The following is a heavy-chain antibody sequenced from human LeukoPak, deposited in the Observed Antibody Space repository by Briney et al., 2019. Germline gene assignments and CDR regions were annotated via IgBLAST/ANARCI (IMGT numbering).Heavy chain of an antibody. Sequence: PGGSLRPSCAASGFTFSSYGMHWVRQAPGKGLECVSYISSSGNTTYHADSVMGRFTISRDNAKNSLYLQMSSLRAEDTAVYYCARDGGSSWYFDYWGQGTLVTVSS. J-gene: IGHJ4*02. D-gene: IGHD6-13*01. CDR3: ARDGGSSWYFDY. CDR1: GFTFSSYG. CDR2: ISSSGNTT. V-gene: IGHV3-48*04.